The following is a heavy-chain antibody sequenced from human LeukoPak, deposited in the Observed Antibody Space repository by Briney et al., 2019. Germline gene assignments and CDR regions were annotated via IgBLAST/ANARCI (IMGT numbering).Heavy chain of an antibody. CDR2: IYYSGST. Sequence: SSETLSLTCTVSGGSISSGGYYWSWIRQHPGKGLEWIGYIYYSGSTNYNPSLKSRVTISVDTSKNQFSLKLSSVTAADTAVYYCARGNNYYDSSGYYPYFDYWGQGTLVTVSS. J-gene: IGHJ4*02. V-gene: IGHV4-31*03. CDR3: ARGNNYYDSSGYYPYFDY. D-gene: IGHD3-22*01. CDR1: GGSISSGGYY.